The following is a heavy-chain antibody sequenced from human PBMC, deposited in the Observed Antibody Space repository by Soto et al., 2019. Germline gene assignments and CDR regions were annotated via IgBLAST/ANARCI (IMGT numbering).Heavy chain of an antibody. CDR2: SSSSSCNI. CDR3: ARLMIVTGDEAFDI. Sequence: PGGSLRLSCAASGFTVGSYSMNWVRQAQGMGRERITYSSSSSCNISYGDSMNGGFDISRDNARNSLTLQMNSLRDEDTAVNYCARLMIVTGDEAFDIWGQGTMVTVSS. V-gene: IGHV3-48*02. D-gene: IGHD3-22*01. CDR1: GFTVGSYS. J-gene: IGHJ3*02.